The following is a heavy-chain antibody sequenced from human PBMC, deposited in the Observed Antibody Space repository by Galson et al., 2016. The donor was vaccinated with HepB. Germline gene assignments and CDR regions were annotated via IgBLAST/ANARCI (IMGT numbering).Heavy chain of an antibody. Sequence: SLRLSCAASRLTFRSDWMSWVRQAPGKGLEYVSTISSNGGSTYYADSVKGRFTMSRDSSQNTLYLQMNSLRAEDTAVYYCTRDTVYRSSSAGDSWGPGTLVTVSS. CDR1: RLTFRSDW. D-gene: IGHD6-6*01. J-gene: IGHJ4*02. V-gene: IGHV3-64*04. CDR2: ISSNGGST. CDR3: TRDTVYRSSSAGDS.